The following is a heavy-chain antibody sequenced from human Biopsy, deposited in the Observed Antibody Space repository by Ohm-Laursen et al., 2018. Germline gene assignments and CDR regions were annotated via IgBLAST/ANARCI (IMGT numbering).Heavy chain of an antibody. CDR3: AKDRYPSSWHYYYGMDV. V-gene: IGHV3-9*01. CDR2: ISWNSDSI. CDR1: GFSFDNYV. J-gene: IGHJ6*02. Sequence: SLRLSCAASGFSFDNYVMHWVRQAPGKGLEWVSGISWNSDSIGYADSVMGRFTISKDNAKNSLYLQMNSLRSEDTALYYCAKDRYPSSWHYYYGMDVWGQGTTVTVSS. D-gene: IGHD6-13*01.